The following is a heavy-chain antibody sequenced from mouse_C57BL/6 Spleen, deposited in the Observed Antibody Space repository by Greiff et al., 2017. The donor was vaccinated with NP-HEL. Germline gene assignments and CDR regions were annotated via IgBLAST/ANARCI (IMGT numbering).Heavy chain of an antibody. J-gene: IGHJ4*01. CDR3: ARYYGGDYYAMDY. CDR1: GYTFTSYW. Sequence: QVQLQQPGAELVKPGASVKLSCKASGYTFTSYWMHWVKQRPGQGLEWIGMIHPNSGSTNYNEKFKSKATLTVDKSSSTAYMQLSSLTSEDSAVYDCARYYGGDYYAMDYWGQGTSVTVSS. CDR2: IHPNSGST. V-gene: IGHV1-64*01. D-gene: IGHD1-1*01.